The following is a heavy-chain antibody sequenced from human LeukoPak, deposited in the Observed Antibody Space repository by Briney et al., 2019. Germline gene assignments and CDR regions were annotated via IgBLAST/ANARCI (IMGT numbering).Heavy chain of an antibody. J-gene: IGHJ4*02. CDR1: GFAFSSYG. Sequence: GGSLRLSCAASGFAFSSYGMHWVRQAPGKGLEWVAVIWYDGSNKYYADSVKGRFTISRDNSKNTVDLQMNSLRAEDTAMYYCARVHVSYLDCWGQGTLVTVSS. V-gene: IGHV3-33*01. CDR3: ARVHVSYLDC. CDR2: IWYDGSNK.